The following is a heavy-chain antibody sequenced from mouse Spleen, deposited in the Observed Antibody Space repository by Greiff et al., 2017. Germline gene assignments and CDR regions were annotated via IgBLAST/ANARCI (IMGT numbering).Heavy chain of an antibody. CDR2: ISNGGGST. Sequence: DVQLVESGGGLVQPGGSLKLSCATSGFTFSDYYMYWVRQTPEKRLEWVAYISNGGGSTYYPDTVKGRFTISRDNAKNTLYLQMSRLKSEDTAMYYCARHPVVADYYAMDYWGQGTSVTVSS. CDR3: ARHPVVADYYAMDY. D-gene: IGHD1-1*01. V-gene: IGHV5-12*02. J-gene: IGHJ4*01. CDR1: GFTFSDYY.